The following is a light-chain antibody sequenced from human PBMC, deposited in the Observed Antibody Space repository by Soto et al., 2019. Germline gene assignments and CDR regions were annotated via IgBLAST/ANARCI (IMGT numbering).Light chain of an antibody. V-gene: IGKV1-12*01. CDR1: RDISNS. CDR3: QQTSAFPRT. J-gene: IGKJ1*01. Sequence: DIQMTQSPSSVSASDGHRLTTTCRASRDISNSLDWYQQTPGKAPKLLLRGASSLHRGVPSRFSGGGAGTEFTLTISSLQPEDFATYYCQQTSAFPRTFGQGTKVDVK. CDR2: GAS.